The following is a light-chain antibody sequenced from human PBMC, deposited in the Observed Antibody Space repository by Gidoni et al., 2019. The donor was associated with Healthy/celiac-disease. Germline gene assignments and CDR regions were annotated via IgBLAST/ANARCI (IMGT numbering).Light chain of an antibody. CDR1: QSVSSY. V-gene: IGKV3-11*01. CDR2: DAS. CDR3: QQRSNWPPRT. Sequence: EIVLKQSPATRALSPGERATLSCRASQSVSSYLAWYQQKPGQATRLLIYDASNRATGIPARFSGSGSGTDFTLTISSLEPEDFAVYYCQQRSNWPPRTFXQXTKVXIK. J-gene: IGKJ1*01.